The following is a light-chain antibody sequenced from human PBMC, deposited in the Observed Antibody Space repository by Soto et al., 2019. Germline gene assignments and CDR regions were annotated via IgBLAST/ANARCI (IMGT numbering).Light chain of an antibody. CDR3: QQYNDWRT. CDR2: GAS. J-gene: IGKJ1*01. CDR1: QRGGSR. Sequence: EIVMTQSPATLSVSPGERATLSCRASQRGGSRLAWYQQKPGQAPSLLIYGASTRATGIPARFSGSGSGTEFTLTISSLQSEDFAVYYCQQYNDWRTFGQGTKVDIK. V-gene: IGKV3-15*01.